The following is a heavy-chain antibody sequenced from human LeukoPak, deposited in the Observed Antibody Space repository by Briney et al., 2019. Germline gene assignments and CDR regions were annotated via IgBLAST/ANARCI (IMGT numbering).Heavy chain of an antibody. CDR1: GFTFSSYA. CDR3: ARGPSSGWYYFDY. Sequence: GRSLRLSCAASGFTFSSYAMHWVRQAPGKGLEWVAVISYDGSNKYYADSVKGRFTISRDNSKNTLYLQMNSLRDEDTAVYYCARGPSSGWYYFDYWGQGTLVTVSS. D-gene: IGHD6-19*01. V-gene: IGHV3-30*01. CDR2: ISYDGSNK. J-gene: IGHJ4*02.